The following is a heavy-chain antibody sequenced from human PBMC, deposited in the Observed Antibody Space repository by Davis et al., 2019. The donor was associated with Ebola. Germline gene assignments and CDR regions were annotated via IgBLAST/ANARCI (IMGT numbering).Heavy chain of an antibody. CDR1: GGSFSGYY. V-gene: IGHV4-34*01. CDR3: ARGKGLRVFGY. J-gene: IGHJ4*02. CDR2: INHSGST. D-gene: IGHD5-12*01. Sequence: SETLSLTCAAYGGSFSGYYWSWIRQPPGKGLEWIGEINHSGSTNYNPSLKSRVTISVDTSKNQFSLKLSSVTAADTAVYYCARGKGLRVFGYWGQGTLVTVSS.